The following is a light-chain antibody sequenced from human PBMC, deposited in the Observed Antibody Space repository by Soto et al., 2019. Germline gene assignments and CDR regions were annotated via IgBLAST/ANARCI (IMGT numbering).Light chain of an antibody. V-gene: IGKV4-1*01. CDR1: QSVLYSSNNKNY. CDR3: QQGHSTPYT. J-gene: IGKJ2*01. Sequence: DIVMTQSPDSLAVSLGERATINCKSRQSVLYSSNNKNYLAWYQQKPGRAPKLLIHSASALPSGVPSRFSGSGSGTEFTLTMSGLQHEDFATYYCQQGHSTPYTFGQGTKVDIK. CDR2: SAS.